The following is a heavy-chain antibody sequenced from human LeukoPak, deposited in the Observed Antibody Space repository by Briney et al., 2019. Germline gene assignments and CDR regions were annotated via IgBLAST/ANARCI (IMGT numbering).Heavy chain of an antibody. V-gene: IGHV4-39*01. D-gene: IGHD4-23*01. CDR2: IYYSGST. CDR3: ARGPDYGGNSEFDYYYYYMDV. Sequence: PSETLSLTCTVSGGSISSSSYYWGWIRQPPGKGLEWIGSIYYSGSTYYNPSLKSRVTISVDTSKNQFSLKLSSVTAADTAVYYCARGPDYGGNSEFDYYYYYMDVWGKGTTVTVSS. J-gene: IGHJ6*03. CDR1: GGSISSSSYY.